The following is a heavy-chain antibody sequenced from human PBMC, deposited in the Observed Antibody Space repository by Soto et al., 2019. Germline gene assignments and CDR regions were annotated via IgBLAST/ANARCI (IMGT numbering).Heavy chain of an antibody. D-gene: IGHD2-2*01. CDR2: INPGNGDT. J-gene: IGHJ6*02. CDR1: GYSFTKYG. CDR3: ARTDCSSTSCYNYYYYGMDV. Sequence: AASVKVSCKTSGYSFTKYGLHWVRQAPGQRLEWMGWINPGNGDTKYSQKFQGRATITRDTSATTAYMELSSLRSEDSAVFYCARTDCSSTSCYNYYYYGMDVSGQGTTVTVS. V-gene: IGHV1-3*01.